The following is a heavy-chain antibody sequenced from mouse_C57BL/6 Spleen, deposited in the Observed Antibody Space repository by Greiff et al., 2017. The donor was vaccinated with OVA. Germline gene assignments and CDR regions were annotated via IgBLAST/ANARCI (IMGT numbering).Heavy chain of an antibody. J-gene: IGHJ2*01. CDR1: GYTFTGYW. Sequence: VHLVESGAELMKPGASVKLSCKATGYTFTGYWIEWVKQRPGHGLEWIGEILPGSGSTNYNEKFKGKATFTADTSSNTAYMQLSSLTTEDSAIYYCASPITTVVATEYFDYWGQGTTLTVSS. CDR3: ASPITTVVATEYFDY. V-gene: IGHV1-9*01. CDR2: ILPGSGST. D-gene: IGHD1-1*01.